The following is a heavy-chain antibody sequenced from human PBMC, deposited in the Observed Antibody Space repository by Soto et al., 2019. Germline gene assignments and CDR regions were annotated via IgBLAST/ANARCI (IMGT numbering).Heavy chain of an antibody. J-gene: IGHJ5*02. V-gene: IGHV1-8*02. CDR1: GYTFTSSD. CDR3: ARGSNHCSGGSCYSDWFDP. CDR2: MNPNTGNT. Sequence: QVQLVQSGAEVKKPGASVRVSCKASGYTFTSSDVYWVRQATGQGLELMGWMNPNTGNTGYAQKFQGRVTMTRNTSISTAYRELSSLRSEDTGVYYCARGSNHCSGGSCYSDWFDPWGQGTPVTVSS. D-gene: IGHD2-15*01.